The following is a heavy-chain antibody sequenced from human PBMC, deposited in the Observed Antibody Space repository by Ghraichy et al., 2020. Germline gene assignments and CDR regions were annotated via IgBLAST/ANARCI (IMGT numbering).Heavy chain of an antibody. Sequence: SETLSLTCDVSGGSISSSSDFWAWIRQPPGKGLEWIGTVYHSASTYYNPSFKSRVIISVETSRNQFSLKVKSVTAADTAVYYCARPPSEYGSGRDAFDIWGQGSMVTVSS. CDR1: GGSISSSSDF. CDR2: VYHSAST. CDR3: ARPPSEYGSGRDAFDI. V-gene: IGHV4-39*01. D-gene: IGHD3-10*01. J-gene: IGHJ3*02.